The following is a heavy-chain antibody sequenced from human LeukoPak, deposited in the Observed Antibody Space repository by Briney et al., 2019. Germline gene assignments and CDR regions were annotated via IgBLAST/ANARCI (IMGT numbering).Heavy chain of an antibody. CDR3: ATFIAVRLRNDAFDV. V-gene: IGHV4-34*01. Sequence: SETLSLTCAVYGGSFSGYYWSWIRQSPGKGLKWIGEISHRGSNYNPSLTSRVTISLDTSKNQFSLNLSSVTAADSAVYYCATFIAVRLRNDAFDVWGQGTTVTVSS. CDR1: GGSFSGYY. CDR2: ISHRGS. J-gene: IGHJ3*01. D-gene: IGHD6-6*01.